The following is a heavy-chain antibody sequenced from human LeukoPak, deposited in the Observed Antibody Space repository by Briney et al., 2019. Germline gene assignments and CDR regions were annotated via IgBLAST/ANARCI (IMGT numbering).Heavy chain of an antibody. CDR2: IKHDGSEK. J-gene: IGHJ4*02. D-gene: IGHD3-16*02. CDR1: GFTFSSYW. CDR3: AKVITFGGVISHFDY. V-gene: IGHV3-7*03. Sequence: PGGSLRLSCAASGFTFSSYWMSWVRQPPGKGLEWVANIKHDGSEKYYVDSVKGRFTISRDNAKNSLYLQMNSLRAEDTAVYYCAKVITFGGVISHFDYWGQGTLVTVSS.